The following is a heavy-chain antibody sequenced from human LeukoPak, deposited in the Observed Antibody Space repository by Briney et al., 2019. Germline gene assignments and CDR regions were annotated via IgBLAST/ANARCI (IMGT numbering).Heavy chain of an antibody. J-gene: IGHJ5*02. V-gene: IGHV4-4*07. CDR1: GGSISSYY. CDR2: IYTSGST. CDR3: ARDRYYYDSSGYLNWFDP. D-gene: IGHD3-22*01. Sequence: PSETLSLTCTVSGGSISSYYWSWIRQPAGKGLEWIGRIYTSGSTNYNPSLKSRVTMSVDTSKNQFSLKLSSVTAADTAVYYCARDRYYYDSSGYLNWFDPWGQGTLDTVSS.